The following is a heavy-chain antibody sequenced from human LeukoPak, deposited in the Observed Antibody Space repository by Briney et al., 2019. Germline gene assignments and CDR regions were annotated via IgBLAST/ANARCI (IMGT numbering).Heavy chain of an antibody. J-gene: IGHJ5*02. CDR3: ASKNSRADWFDP. CDR1: GYTFASYD. V-gene: IGHV1-8*01. D-gene: IGHD6-13*01. Sequence: ASVKVSCKASGYTFASYDINWVRQATGQGLEWMGWINPNSGNTGYAQKFQGRVTMTRNTSISTAYMELSSLRSEDTAVYYCASKNSRADWFDPWGQGTLVTVSS. CDR2: INPNSGNT.